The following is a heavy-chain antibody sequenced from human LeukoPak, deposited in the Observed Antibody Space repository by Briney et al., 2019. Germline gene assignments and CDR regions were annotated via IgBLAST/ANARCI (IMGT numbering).Heavy chain of an antibody. D-gene: IGHD3-10*01. CDR3: ASRGSFNWFDP. Sequence: SETLSLTCTVSGYSISSGYYWGWIRQPPGKGLEWIGSIYHSGSTYYNPSLKSRVTTSVDTSKNQFSLKLSSVTAADTAVYYCASRGSFNWFDPWGQGTLVTVSS. J-gene: IGHJ5*02. CDR1: GYSISSGYY. V-gene: IGHV4-38-2*02. CDR2: IYHSGST.